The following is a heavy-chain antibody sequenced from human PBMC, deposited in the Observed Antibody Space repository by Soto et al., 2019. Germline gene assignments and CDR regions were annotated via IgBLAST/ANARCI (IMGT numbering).Heavy chain of an antibody. V-gene: IGHV4-59*01. CDR3: ARDYGSGWAGDAFDI. CDR2: IYYSGST. D-gene: IGHD3-10*01. Sequence: PSETLSLTCTVSGGSISSYYWSWIRQPPGKGLEWIGYIYYSGSTNYNPSLKSRVTISVDTSKNQFSLKLSSVTAADTAVYYCARDYGSGWAGDAFDIWGQGTMVTVSS. CDR1: GGSISSYY. J-gene: IGHJ3*02.